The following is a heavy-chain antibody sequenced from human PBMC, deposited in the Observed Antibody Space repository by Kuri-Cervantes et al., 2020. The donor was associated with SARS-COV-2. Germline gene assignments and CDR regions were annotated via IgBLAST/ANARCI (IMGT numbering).Heavy chain of an antibody. CDR2: ISSSGSTI. J-gene: IGHJ6*02. Sequence: GESLKISCAASGFTFSSYEMNWVRQAPGKGLEWVSYISSSGSTIYYADSAKGRFTISRDNAKNSLYLQMNSLRAEDTAVYYCARDSSSSPYYYYGMDVWGQGTTVTVSS. V-gene: IGHV3-48*03. CDR3: ARDSSSSPYYYYGMDV. D-gene: IGHD6-6*01. CDR1: GFTFSSYE.